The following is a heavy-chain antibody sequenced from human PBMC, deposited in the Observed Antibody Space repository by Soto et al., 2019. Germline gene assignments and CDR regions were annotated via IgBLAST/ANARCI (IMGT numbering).Heavy chain of an antibody. CDR3: AHRPYGEYPIDY. CDR2: IYWDDIK. V-gene: IGHV2-5*02. J-gene: IGHJ4*02. D-gene: IGHD4-17*01. Sequence: QITLKESGPTLVKPTQTLTLTCTFSGFSLNTRGVGVCWIRQAPGKALEWLGLIYWDDIKRYSPTLKSRLTSTKDNSKNQVVLTMTKMHPVDTGTYYCAHRPYGEYPIDYWGQGTLVTVSS. CDR1: GFSLNTRGVG.